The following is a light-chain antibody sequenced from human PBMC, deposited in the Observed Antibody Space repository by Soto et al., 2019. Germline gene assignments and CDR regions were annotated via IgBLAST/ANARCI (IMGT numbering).Light chain of an antibody. V-gene: IGLV1-44*01. CDR3: SSYTRSSTLL. CDR1: SSNIGSNT. CDR2: SNN. J-gene: IGLJ2*01. Sequence: QSVLTQPPSASGTPGQRVTISCSGSSSNIGSNTVNWYQQLPGTAPKLLIYSNNQRPSGVPDRFSGSKSGTSASLAISGLQSEDEADYYCSSYTRSSTLLFGGGTKVTVL.